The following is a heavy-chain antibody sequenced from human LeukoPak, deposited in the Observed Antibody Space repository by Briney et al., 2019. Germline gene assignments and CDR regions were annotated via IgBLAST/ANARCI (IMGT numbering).Heavy chain of an antibody. CDR2: IYYSGST. V-gene: IGHV4-30-4*01. Sequence: PSQTLSLTCTVSGGSISSGDYYWSWIRQPPGKGLEWIGYIYYSGSTYYNPSLKSRVTISVDTSKNQFSLKLSSVTAADTAVYYCARVSFGESRRFDPWGQGTLVTVSS. CDR3: ARVSFGESRRFDP. CDR1: GGSISSGDYY. D-gene: IGHD3-10*01. J-gene: IGHJ5*02.